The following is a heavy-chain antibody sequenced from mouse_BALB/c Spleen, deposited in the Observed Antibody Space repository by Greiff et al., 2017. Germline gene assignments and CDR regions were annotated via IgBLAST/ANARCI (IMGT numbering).Heavy chain of an antibody. J-gene: IGHJ2*01. CDR2: IHYSGST. CDR3: ARSPSMITTYYFDY. D-gene: IGHD2-4*01. V-gene: IGHV3-1*02. Sequence: EVQLQESGPDLVKPSQSLSLTCTVTGYSITSGYSWPWIRQFPGNKLEWMGYIHYSGSTNYNPSLKSRISITRDTSKNQFFLQLNSVTTEDTATYYCARSPSMITTYYFDYWGQGTTLTVSS. CDR1: GYSITSGYS.